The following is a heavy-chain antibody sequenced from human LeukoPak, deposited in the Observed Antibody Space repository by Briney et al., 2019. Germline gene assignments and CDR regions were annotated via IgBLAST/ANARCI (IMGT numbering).Heavy chain of an antibody. CDR3: AGDSGSYAFDY. D-gene: IGHD1-26*01. V-gene: IGHV1-8*02. CDR1: GYRFTNYG. Sequence: ASVKVSCKASGYRFTNYGVSWVRQATGQGLEWMGWMNPNSGNTGYAQKFQGRVTMTRNTSISTAYMELSSLRSEDTAVYYCAGDSGSYAFDYWGQGTLVTVSS. J-gene: IGHJ4*02. CDR2: MNPNSGNT.